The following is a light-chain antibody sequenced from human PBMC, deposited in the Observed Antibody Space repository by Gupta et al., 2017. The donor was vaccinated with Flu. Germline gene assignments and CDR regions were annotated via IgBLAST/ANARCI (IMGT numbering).Light chain of an antibody. CDR3: QSADSSGTFWV. V-gene: IGLV3-25*02. Sequence: SSALTPPPSVSLSPGQTARITCSGDPLAKQYAYWYQQKPGQAPVLVIYKDSERPSGIPERFSGSSSGTTVTLTISGVQSEDEADYYCQSADSSGTFWVFGGGTKLTVL. CDR2: KDS. CDR1: PLAKQY. J-gene: IGLJ3*02.